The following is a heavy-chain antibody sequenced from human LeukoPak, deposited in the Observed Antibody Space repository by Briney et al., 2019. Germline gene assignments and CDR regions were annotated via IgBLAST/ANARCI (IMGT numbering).Heavy chain of an antibody. CDR2: INHSGST. V-gene: IGHV4-34*01. Sequence: SETLSLTCAVYGGSFSGYYWRWIRQPPGKGLEWIGEINHSGSTNYNPSLKSRVTISVDTSKNQFSLKLSSVTAADTAVYYCARPGYSGYDFDYWGQGTLVTVSS. J-gene: IGHJ4*02. CDR1: GGSFSGYY. CDR3: ARPGYSGYDFDY. D-gene: IGHD5-12*01.